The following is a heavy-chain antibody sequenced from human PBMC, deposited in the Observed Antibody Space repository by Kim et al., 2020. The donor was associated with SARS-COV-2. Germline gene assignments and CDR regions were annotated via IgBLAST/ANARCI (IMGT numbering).Heavy chain of an antibody. CDR3: TAMTRVIPDALTRVGY. V-gene: IGHV3-15*01. CDR2: IKSKIHAT. Sequence: GGSLRLSCVASGFTFSNAWMSWVRQAPGKWLVWVGRIKSKIHATDYAAPVKGRFTISRDDSRNTVYLQMDSLKIEDAAVYYCTAMTRVIPDALTRVGYWRQVILVAVSS. J-gene: IGHJ4*01. CDR1: GFTFSNAW. D-gene: IGHD3-16*02.